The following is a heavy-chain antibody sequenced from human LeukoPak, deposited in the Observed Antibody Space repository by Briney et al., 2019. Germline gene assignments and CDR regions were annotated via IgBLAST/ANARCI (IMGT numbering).Heavy chain of an antibody. CDR3: ARAPFYDFWSGYSGGYYFDY. CDR1: GGTFSSYA. Sequence: ASVKVSCKASGGTFSSYAISWVRQAPGQGLEWMGRIIPILGIANYAQKFQGGVTITADKSTSTAYMELSSLRSEDTAVYYCARAPFYDFWSGYSGGYYFDYWGQGTLVTVSS. CDR2: IIPILGIA. J-gene: IGHJ4*02. V-gene: IGHV1-69*04. D-gene: IGHD3-3*01.